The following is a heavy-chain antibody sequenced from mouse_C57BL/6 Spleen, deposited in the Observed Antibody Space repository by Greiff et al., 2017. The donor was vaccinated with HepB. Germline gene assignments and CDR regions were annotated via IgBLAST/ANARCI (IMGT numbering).Heavy chain of an antibody. D-gene: IGHD2-1*01. CDR2: IWSGGST. Sequence: QVHVKQSGPGLVQPSQSLSITCTVSGFSLTSYGVHWVRQSPGKGLEWLGVIWSGGSTDYNAAFISRLSISKDNSKSQVFFKMNSLQADDTAIYYCARNGGVTTVYFDYWGQGTTLTVSS. CDR1: GFSLTSYG. V-gene: IGHV2-2*01. J-gene: IGHJ2*01. CDR3: ARNGGVTTVYFDY.